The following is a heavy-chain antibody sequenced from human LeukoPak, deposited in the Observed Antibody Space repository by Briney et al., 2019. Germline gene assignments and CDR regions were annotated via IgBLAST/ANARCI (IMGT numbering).Heavy chain of an antibody. CDR1: GFTFSSCA. D-gene: IGHD3-10*01. Sequence: PGGSLRLSCAASGFTFSSCAMSWVRQAPGKGLEWVSGISGAGGGTYYADSVKGRFTISRDNSKNTLYLQMNNLRAEDTAVYYCARYEYYYGSGTYPELDWGQGTLVTVSS. CDR3: ARYEYYYGSGTYPELD. V-gene: IGHV3-23*01. J-gene: IGHJ4*02. CDR2: ISGAGGGT.